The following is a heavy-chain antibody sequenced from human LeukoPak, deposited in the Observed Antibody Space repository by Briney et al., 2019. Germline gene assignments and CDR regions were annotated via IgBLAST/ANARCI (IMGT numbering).Heavy chain of an antibody. V-gene: IGHV1-2*02. CDR1: GYTFTGYY. J-gene: IGHJ4*02. Sequence: ASVKVSCKASGYTFTGYYMHWVRQAPGQGLEWMGWINPNSGGTNYAQKFQGRVTMTRDTSISTAYMELSRLRSDDTAVSYCARDLQSFLWFGELGVDYWGQGTLVTVSS. CDR2: INPNSGGT. D-gene: IGHD3-10*01. CDR3: ARDLQSFLWFGELGVDY.